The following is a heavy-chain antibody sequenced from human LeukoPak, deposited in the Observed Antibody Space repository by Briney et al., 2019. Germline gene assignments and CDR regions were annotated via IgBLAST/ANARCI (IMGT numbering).Heavy chain of an antibody. D-gene: IGHD2-2*01. CDR3: ARREANIVVVPAALEEYYYYYYMDV. CDR1: GFTFSSYW. CDR2: INTDGSST. Sequence: GGSLRLSCAASGFTFSSYWMHWVRQAPGKGLVWVSRINTDGSSTSYADSVKGRFTISRDNAKNTLYLQMNSLRAEDTAVYYCARREANIVVVPAALEEYYYYYYMDVWGKGPTVTVSS. J-gene: IGHJ6*03. V-gene: IGHV3-74*01.